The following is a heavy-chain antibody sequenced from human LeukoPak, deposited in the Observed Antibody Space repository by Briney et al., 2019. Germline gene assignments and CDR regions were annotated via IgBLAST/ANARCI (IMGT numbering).Heavy chain of an antibody. CDR1: GFTFINAW. CDR2: IQSTTNGGTP. D-gene: IGHD1-14*01. J-gene: IGHJ4*02. V-gene: IGHV3-15*01. Sequence: PGGSLRLSCAASGFTFINAWMTWVHQAPGKGLEWVGRIQSTTNGGTPDYATPVKGRFTISRDDSKNTLYLQMNSLKTEDTAVYYCTSGVGTLDYWGQGALVTVSS. CDR3: TSGVGTLDY.